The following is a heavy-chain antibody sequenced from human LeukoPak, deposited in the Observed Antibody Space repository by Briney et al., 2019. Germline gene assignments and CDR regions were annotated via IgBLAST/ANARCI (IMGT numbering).Heavy chain of an antibody. CDR2: ISSSSSYI. CDR1: GFTFSSYS. CDR3: ARQILAAAGSYYFDY. V-gene: IGHV3-21*01. D-gene: IGHD6-13*01. Sequence: GGSLRLSCAASGFTFSSYSMNWVRQAPGKGLEWVSSISSSSSYIYYADSVKGRFTISRDHAKNSLYLQMNSLRAEDTAVYYCARQILAAAGSYYFDYWGQGTLVTVSS. J-gene: IGHJ4*02.